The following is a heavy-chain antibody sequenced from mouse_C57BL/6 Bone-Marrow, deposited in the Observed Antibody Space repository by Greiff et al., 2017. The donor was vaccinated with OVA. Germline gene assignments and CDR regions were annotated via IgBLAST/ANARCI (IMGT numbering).Heavy chain of an antibody. D-gene: IGHD2-4*01. Sequence: QVQLQQPGAELVKPGASVKLSCKASGYTFTSYWMHWVKQRPGQGLEWIGMIHPNSGSTNYNEKFKSKATLTVDKSSSTAYMQLSRLTSEDSAVYYCARRRRTIYYDYDVPFAYWGQGTLVTVSA. J-gene: IGHJ3*01. CDR2: IHPNSGST. V-gene: IGHV1-64*01. CDR1: GYTFTSYW. CDR3: ARRRRTIYYDYDVPFAY.